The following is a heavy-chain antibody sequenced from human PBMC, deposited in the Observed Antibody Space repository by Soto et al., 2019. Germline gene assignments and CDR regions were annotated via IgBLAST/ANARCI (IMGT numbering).Heavy chain of an antibody. CDR2: ISWNSGSI. V-gene: IGHV3-9*01. CDR1: GFTFDDYA. J-gene: IGHJ4*02. CDR3: AKDLGAIDY. Sequence: GGSLRLSCAASGFTFDDYAMHWVRQAPGKGLEWVSGISWNSGSIGYADSVKGRFTISRDNAKNSLYLQMNSLRAEDTALYYCAKDLGAIDYWGQGTLVTVSS.